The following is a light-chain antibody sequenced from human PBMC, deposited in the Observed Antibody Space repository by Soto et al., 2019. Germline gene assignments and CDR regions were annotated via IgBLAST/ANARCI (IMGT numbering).Light chain of an antibody. CDR3: QQSYRA. CDR1: QSISNS. Sequence: DLQMTQSSSSLSASVGDRVTITCRASQSISNSLNWYQQKPGKAPKLLIYAASSLQSGVPSRFSGSGSGTDFTLTISSLQPEDFATYYCQQSYRAFGQGTKVEIK. CDR2: AAS. J-gene: IGKJ1*01. V-gene: IGKV1-39*01.